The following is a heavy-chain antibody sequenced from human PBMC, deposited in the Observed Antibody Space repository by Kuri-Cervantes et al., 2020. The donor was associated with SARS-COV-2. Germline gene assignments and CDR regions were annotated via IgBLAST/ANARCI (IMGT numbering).Heavy chain of an antibody. D-gene: IGHD6-13*01. CDR3: ASTPTLDSSLSNYYYYMDV. J-gene: IGHJ6*03. Sequence: ASVKVSCKASGYTFTSYGISWVRQAPGQGLEWMGWISAYNGNTNYAQKLQGRVTITTDESTSTAYMELSSLRSEDTAVYYCASTPTLDSSLSNYYYYMDVWGKGTAVTVSS. V-gene: IGHV1-18*01. CDR2: ISAYNGNT. CDR1: GYTFTSYG.